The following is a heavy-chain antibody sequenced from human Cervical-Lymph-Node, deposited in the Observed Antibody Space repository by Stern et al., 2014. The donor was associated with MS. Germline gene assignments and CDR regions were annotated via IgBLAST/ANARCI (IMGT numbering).Heavy chain of an antibody. CDR3: ASAVG. CDR2: ITSDGSST. V-gene: IGHV3-74*02. J-gene: IGHJ4*02. CDR1: GFPFSNSW. Sequence: VQLVESGGGLVQPGGSLRLSCAASGFPFSNSWMHWVRQAPGKGLVWVTRITSDGSSTRYADSVETRFTISRDNAKNTLHLQMNSRRVEDTAVYYCASAVGWGQGTLVTVSS.